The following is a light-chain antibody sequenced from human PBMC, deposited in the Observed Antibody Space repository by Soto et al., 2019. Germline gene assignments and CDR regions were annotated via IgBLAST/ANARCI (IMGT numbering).Light chain of an antibody. V-gene: IGKV1-5*01. CDR3: QQYNSYSYT. CDR1: QSISSW. Sequence: DIQMTQSASAVSASVGDRVTITCRASQSISSWLAWYQQKPGKAPKLLIYDASSLESGVPSRFSGSGSGTEFTLTISSLQPDDFATYYCQQYNSYSYTFGQGTRLEIK. CDR2: DAS. J-gene: IGKJ5*01.